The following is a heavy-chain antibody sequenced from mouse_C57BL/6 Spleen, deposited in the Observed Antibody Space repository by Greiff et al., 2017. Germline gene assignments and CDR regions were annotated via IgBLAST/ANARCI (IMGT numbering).Heavy chain of an antibody. D-gene: IGHD1-1*01. V-gene: IGHV5-16*01. Sequence: EVMLVAPEGGLVQPGSSMKLSCTASGFTFSDYYLAWVRQVPETGLEWVANINYAGSSTYYLDSLKSRFSITRENAKNSLYLQMSRQKAEDTSTYYCARRNYNGRSDEGYFDVWGTGTTVTVAA. CDR3: ARRNYNGRSDEGYFDV. CDR1: GFTFSDYY. CDR2: INYAGSST. J-gene: IGHJ1*03.